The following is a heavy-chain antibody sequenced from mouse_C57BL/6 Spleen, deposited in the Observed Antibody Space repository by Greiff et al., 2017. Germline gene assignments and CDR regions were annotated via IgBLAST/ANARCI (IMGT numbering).Heavy chain of an antibody. CDR1: GYTFTDYN. D-gene: IGHD1-1*01. V-gene: IGHV1-18*01. CDR2: INPNNGGT. Sequence: VQLKQSGPELVKPGASVKIPCKASGYTFTDYNMDWVKQSHGKSLEWIGDINPNNGGTIYNQKFKGKATLTVDKSSSTAYMELRSLTSEDTAVYYCARGDLLLRDWYFDVWGTGTTVTVSS. CDR3: ARGDLLLRDWYFDV. J-gene: IGHJ1*03.